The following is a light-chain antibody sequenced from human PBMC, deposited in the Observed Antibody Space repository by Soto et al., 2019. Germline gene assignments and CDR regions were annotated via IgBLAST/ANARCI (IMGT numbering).Light chain of an antibody. J-gene: IGKJ1*01. Sequence: DIQLSQSPSFLSASVGDRVTITCRASQDISSFLAWYQQKPGKAPNLLIYGASTLQSGVPSRFSGSGSGTEFTLTISSLQPEDFATYYCQQDHNYPRTFGQGTKVDI. CDR1: QDISSF. CDR2: GAS. CDR3: QQDHNYPRT. V-gene: IGKV1-9*01.